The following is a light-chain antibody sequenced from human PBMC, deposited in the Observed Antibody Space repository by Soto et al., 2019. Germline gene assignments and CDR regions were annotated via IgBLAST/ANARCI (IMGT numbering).Light chain of an antibody. V-gene: IGLV1-51*01. CDR2: DNN. Sequence: QSVLTQPPSASGSPGQSVTISCTGTKNDVGFYDFVSWYQHHPGKAPRLLIYDNNKRPSGIPDRFSGSKSGTSATLGITGLQTGDEADYYCGTWDSSLSAYVFGTGTKVTVL. CDR1: KNDVGFYDF. CDR3: GTWDSSLSAYV. J-gene: IGLJ1*01.